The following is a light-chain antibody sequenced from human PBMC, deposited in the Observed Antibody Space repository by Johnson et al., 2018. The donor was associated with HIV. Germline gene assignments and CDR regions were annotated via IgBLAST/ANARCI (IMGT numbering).Light chain of an antibody. CDR2: ETN. V-gene: IGLV1-51*02. J-gene: IGLJ1*01. Sequence: QSVLTQPPSVSAAPGQKVTISCSGSRSNIGNNYVSWYQQLPGTAPKLLIYETNKRPSGIPARFSGSKSGTSATLGITGLQTGAEADYYCGTWDNSLNAPYVFGTGTKVTVL. CDR3: GTWDNSLNAPYV. CDR1: RSNIGNNY.